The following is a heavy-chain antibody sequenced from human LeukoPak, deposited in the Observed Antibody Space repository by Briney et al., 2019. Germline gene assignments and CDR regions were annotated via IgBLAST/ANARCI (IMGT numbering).Heavy chain of an antibody. CDR1: GFTFSSYG. J-gene: IGHJ4*02. CDR2: ISYDGSNK. CDR3: AKARDDSSGYYIY. Sequence: GRSLRLSCAASGFTFSSYGMHWVRQAPGKGLEWVAVISYDGSNKYYADSVKGRFTISRDNSKNTLYLQMNSLRAEDTAVYYCAKARDDSSGYYIYWGQGTLVTVSS. D-gene: IGHD3-22*01. V-gene: IGHV3-30*18.